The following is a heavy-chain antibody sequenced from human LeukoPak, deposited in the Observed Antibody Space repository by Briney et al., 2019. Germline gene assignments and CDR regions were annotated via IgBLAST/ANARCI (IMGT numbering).Heavy chain of an antibody. CDR1: GYTFTGYY. D-gene: IGHD7-27*01. J-gene: IGHJ4*02. CDR3: ARDGGWGTALDY. CDR2: INPNSGGT. V-gene: IGHV1-2*02. Sequence: ASVEVSCKASGYTFTGYYMHWVRQAPGQGLEWMGWINPNSGGTNYAQKFQGRVTMTRDTSISTAYMELSRLRSDDTAVYYCARDGGWGTALDYWGQGTLVTVSS.